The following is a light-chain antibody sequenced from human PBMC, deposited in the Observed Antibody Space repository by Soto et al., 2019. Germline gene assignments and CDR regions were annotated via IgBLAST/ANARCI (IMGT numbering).Light chain of an antibody. V-gene: IGKV3-15*01. CDR2: DAS. CDR3: QQYNKGPPIT. J-gene: IGKJ5*01. CDR1: QSVRNK. Sequence: EIVMTQSPATLSVSPGERATFSCRASQSVRNKLAWYQQKPGQAPRLLIYDASTRATAIPPRFSGSGSGTEFTLTISSLQSEDSEVYYCQQYNKGPPITFGQGTRLEIK.